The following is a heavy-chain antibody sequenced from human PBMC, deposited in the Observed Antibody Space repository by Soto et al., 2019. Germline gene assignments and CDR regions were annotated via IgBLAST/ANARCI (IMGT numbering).Heavy chain of an antibody. D-gene: IGHD6-6*01. V-gene: IGHV3-21*01. Sequence: EVQLVESGGGLVKPGGSLRLSCAASGFTFSSYSMNWVRQAPGKGLEWVSSISSSSSYIYYADSVKGRFTISRDNAKNSLYLQMNSLRAEDTAVYYCARDVEYSSPGGDYWGQGTLVTVSS. CDR3: ARDVEYSSPGGDY. CDR1: GFTFSSYS. J-gene: IGHJ4*02. CDR2: ISSSSSYI.